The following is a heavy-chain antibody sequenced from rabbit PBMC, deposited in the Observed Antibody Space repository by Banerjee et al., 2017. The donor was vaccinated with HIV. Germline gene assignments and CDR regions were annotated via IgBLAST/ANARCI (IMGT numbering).Heavy chain of an antibody. CDR3: ARAIVPWLGLTRLDL. CDR1: GFSFSSSYD. CDR2: IYTGNGKT. Sequence: QSLEESGGDLVKPGASLTLTCTVSGFSFSSSYDMCWVRQAPGKGLEWIGCIYTGNGKTYYASWAKGRFTISKTSSTTVTLQMTSLTAADTATYFCARAIVPWLGLTRLDLWGPGTLVTVS. J-gene: IGHJ3*01. V-gene: IGHV1S40*01. D-gene: IGHD4-1*01.